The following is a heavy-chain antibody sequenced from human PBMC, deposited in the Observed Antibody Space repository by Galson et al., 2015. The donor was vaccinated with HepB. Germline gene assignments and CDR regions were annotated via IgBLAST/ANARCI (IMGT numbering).Heavy chain of an antibody. Sequence: SLRLSCAASGFTVSSNYMSWVRQAPGKGLEWVSVIYSGGSTYYADSVKGRFTISRDNSKNTLYLQMNSLRAEDTAVYCCATMTTVTPFDYWGQGTLVTVSS. CDR3: ATMTTVTPFDY. CDR2: IYSGGST. CDR1: GFTVSSNY. J-gene: IGHJ4*02. D-gene: IGHD4-11*01. V-gene: IGHV3-66*01.